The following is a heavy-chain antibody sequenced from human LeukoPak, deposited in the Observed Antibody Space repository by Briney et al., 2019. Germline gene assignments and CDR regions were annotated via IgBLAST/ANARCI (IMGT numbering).Heavy chain of an antibody. CDR3: ARRDSSGYYALDY. Sequence: GESLKISCKGSGYSFTSYWIVWLRQLPGKGLEGMGIIYPGDSDTRYSPSFQGSVTLSAHKSISTAYLQWSSLKASDTSMYYCARRDSSGYYALDYWGQGTLVTVSS. CDR1: GYSFTSYW. CDR2: IYPGDSDT. J-gene: IGHJ4*02. V-gene: IGHV5-51*01. D-gene: IGHD3-22*01.